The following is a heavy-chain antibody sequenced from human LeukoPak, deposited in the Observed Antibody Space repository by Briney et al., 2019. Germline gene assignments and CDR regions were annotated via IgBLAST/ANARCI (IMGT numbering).Heavy chain of an antibody. D-gene: IGHD2-15*01. Sequence: PSETLSLTCTVSGGSLSSHFGSWNRPPRGGGLGWMGYIYYSCSTNNTASLKSRVTLSVETSKNQFSLKLSTVTAAETAVYYCAGALSDNVVVVAAPNWFDPWGQGTLVTVSS. CDR1: GGSLSSHF. V-gene: IGHV4-59*11. J-gene: IGHJ5*02. CDR3: AGALSDNVVVVAAPNWFDP. CDR2: IYYSCST.